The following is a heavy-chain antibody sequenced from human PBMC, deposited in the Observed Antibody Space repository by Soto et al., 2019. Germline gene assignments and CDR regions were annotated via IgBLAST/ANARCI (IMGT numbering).Heavy chain of an antibody. Sequence: PGGSLRLSCAASGFTFSSYAMHWVRQAPGKGLEWVAVISYDGSNKYYADSVKGRFTISRDNSKNTLYLQMNSLRAEDTAVYYCASVGYSGYDWFDPWGQGTLVTVSS. CDR2: ISYDGSNK. V-gene: IGHV3-30-3*01. CDR1: GFTFSSYA. CDR3: ASVGYSGYDWFDP. J-gene: IGHJ5*02. D-gene: IGHD5-12*01.